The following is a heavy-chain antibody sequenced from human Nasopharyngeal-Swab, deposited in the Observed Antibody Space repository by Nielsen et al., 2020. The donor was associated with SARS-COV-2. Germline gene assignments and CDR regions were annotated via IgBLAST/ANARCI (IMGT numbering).Heavy chain of an antibody. CDR3: ARARGAVAGSCEY. D-gene: IGHD6-19*01. Sequence: GESLKISCAASGFTFSSYAMSWVRQAPGNGLEWVAVISYDGSNKYYADSVKGRFTISRDNSKNTLYLQMNSLRAEDTAVYYCARARGAVAGSCEYWGQGTLVTVSS. V-gene: IGHV3-30-3*01. J-gene: IGHJ4*02. CDR2: ISYDGSNK. CDR1: GFTFSSYA.